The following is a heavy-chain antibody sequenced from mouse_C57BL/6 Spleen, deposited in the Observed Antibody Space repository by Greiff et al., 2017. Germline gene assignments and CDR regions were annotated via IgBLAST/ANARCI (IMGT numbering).Heavy chain of an antibody. V-gene: IGHV10-1*01. D-gene: IGHD4-1*01. J-gene: IGHJ1*03. CDR1: GFSFNTYA. CDR3: VRRGLAGTWGYFDV. CDR2: IRSKSNNYAT. Sequence: EVMLVESGGGLVQPKGSLKLSCAASGFSFNTYAMNWVRQAPGKGLEWVARIRSKSNNYATYYADSVKDRFTISRDDSESMLYLQMNNLKTEDTAMYYCVRRGLAGTWGYFDVWGTGTTVTVSS.